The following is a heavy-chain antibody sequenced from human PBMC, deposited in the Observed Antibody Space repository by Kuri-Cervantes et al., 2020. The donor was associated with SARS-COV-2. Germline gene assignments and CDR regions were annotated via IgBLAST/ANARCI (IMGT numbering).Heavy chain of an antibody. CDR1: GYTFTGYY. J-gene: IGHJ4*02. D-gene: IGHD1-26*01. CDR2: INPNSGGT. Sequence: ASVKVSCKASGYTFTGYYIHWVRQAPGQGLEWIGWINPNSGGTNYAQKFQGWVTMTRDTSISTAYMELSRLRSDDTAVYYCARAGGFASFDYWGQGTLVTVSS. V-gene: IGHV1-2*04. CDR3: ARAGGFASFDY.